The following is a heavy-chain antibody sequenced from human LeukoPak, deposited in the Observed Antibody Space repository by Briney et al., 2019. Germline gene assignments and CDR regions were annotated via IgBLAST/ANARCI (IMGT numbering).Heavy chain of an antibody. D-gene: IGHD3-22*01. V-gene: IGHV3-23*01. CDR1: GFTSSSYA. CDR3: AKDPWDYYDSSGYYC. CDR2: ISGSGGST. J-gene: IGHJ4*02. Sequence: PGASLRLSCAASGFTSSSYAMSWVRQAPGKGLEWVSAISGSGGSTYYADSVKGRFTISRDNSKNTLYLQMNSLRAEDTAVYYCAKDPWDYYDSSGYYCWGQGTLVTVSS.